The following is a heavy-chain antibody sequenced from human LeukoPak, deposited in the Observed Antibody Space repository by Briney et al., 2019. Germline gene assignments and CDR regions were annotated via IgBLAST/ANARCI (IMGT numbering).Heavy chain of an antibody. Sequence: PGGSLTLSCAASGFTFSRYGMYWVRQAPGKGLECVAVISSDGTNKYYADSVKGRFTISRDNSKNTLYLQMNSLRAEDTAVYYCAKDPIAVAGNNYYRMDVWGQGTTVSVSS. D-gene: IGHD6-19*01. CDR2: ISSDGTNK. V-gene: IGHV3-30*18. J-gene: IGHJ6*02. CDR1: GFTFSRYG. CDR3: AKDPIAVAGNNYYRMDV.